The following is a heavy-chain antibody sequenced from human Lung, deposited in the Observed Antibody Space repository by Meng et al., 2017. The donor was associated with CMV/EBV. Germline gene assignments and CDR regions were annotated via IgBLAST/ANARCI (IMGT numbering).Heavy chain of an antibody. V-gene: IGHV3-9*01. J-gene: IGHJ4*02. CDR1: GFTFDNYA. Sequence: GGSLRLSCVASGFTFDNYAMHWVRQAPGKGLEWVSGISWNSDTIDYAASVRGRFTVSRDNAKHSLYLQVNSLRIEDTALYYCAKDSSAWYGGIDFDDWGQGALVTVSS. D-gene: IGHD6-19*01. CDR3: AKDSSAWYGGIDFDD. CDR2: ISWNSDTI.